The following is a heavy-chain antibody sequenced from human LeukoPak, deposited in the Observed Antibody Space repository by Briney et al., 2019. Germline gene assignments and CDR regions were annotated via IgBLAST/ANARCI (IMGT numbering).Heavy chain of an antibody. D-gene: IGHD2-8*01. CDR1: GGSFSGYY. V-gene: IGHV4-34*01. CDR2: INHSGST. Sequence: SETLSLTCAVYGGSFSGYYWSWIRQPPGKGLEWIGEINHSGSTNYNPSLKSRVTISVDTSKNQFSLKLSSVTAADTAVYYCARARRDIVLMVYAILFDYWGQGTLVTVSS. J-gene: IGHJ4*02. CDR3: ARARRDIVLMVYAILFDY.